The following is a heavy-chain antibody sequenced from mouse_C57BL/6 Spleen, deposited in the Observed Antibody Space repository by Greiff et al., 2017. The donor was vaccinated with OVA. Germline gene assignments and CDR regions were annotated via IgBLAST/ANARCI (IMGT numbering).Heavy chain of an antibody. D-gene: IGHD1-1*01. Sequence: EVQLVESGGGLVKPGGSLKLSCAASGFTFSDYGMHWVRQAPGKGLEWVAYISSGSSTIYYADTVKGRFTISRDNAKNTLFLQLTSLRSEDTAMXSSTNDGSSDVGYALGYWGQGTSVTVSA. CDR3: TNDGSSDVGYALGY. CDR1: GFTFSDYG. CDR2: ISSGSSTI. V-gene: IGHV5-17*01. J-gene: IGHJ4*01.